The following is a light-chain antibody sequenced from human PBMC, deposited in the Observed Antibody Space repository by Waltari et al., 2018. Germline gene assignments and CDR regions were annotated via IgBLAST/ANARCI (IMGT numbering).Light chain of an antibody. Sequence: DIQMTQSPSTLSASVGDRVTMTCRASQSVSRWLAWYQQKPGRGPKLLIYKASTLESGVPSRFSGSGSETQFTLTITSLQPDDSATYYCQQYNRYFSFGQGTKVEIK. V-gene: IGKV1-5*03. J-gene: IGKJ2*01. CDR2: KAS. CDR3: QQYNRYFS. CDR1: QSVSRW.